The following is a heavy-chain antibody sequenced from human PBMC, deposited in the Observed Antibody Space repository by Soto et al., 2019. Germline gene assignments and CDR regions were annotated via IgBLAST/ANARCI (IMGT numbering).Heavy chain of an antibody. V-gene: IGHV1-18*01. Sequence: QVQLEQSGAEVKKPGASVKVSCKASGYTFTSYGISWVRQAPGQGLEWMGWISTYNGNTKYAQKLQGRVTMTTDTSTSKVYMELRSLRSDDTAVYYCARDFGGKRSYYDSRAYEYYFDYWGQGTLVTVSS. CDR2: ISTYNGNT. CDR3: ARDFGGKRSYYDSRAYEYYFDY. D-gene: IGHD3-22*01. CDR1: GYTFTSYG. J-gene: IGHJ4*02.